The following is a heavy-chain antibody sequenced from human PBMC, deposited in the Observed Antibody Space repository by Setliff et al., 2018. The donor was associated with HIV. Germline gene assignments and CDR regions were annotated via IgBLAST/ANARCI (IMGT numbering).Heavy chain of an antibody. CDR3: ARRGDYYYYYAMDF. V-gene: IGHV3-30*02. CDR2: VRFDGNDK. CDR1: GIIFSNYG. Sequence: GGSLRLSCAASGIIFSNYGMHWVRQAPGKGLEWVAYVRFDGNDKYYADSLKGRFTISRDNAKNTLYLQMNSLRAEDTGVYYCARRGDYYYYYAMDFWGQGTTVTVS. J-gene: IGHJ6*02. D-gene: IGHD3-10*01.